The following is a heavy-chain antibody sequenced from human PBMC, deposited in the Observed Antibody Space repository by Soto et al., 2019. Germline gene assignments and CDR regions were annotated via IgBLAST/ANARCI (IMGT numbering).Heavy chain of an antibody. CDR3: AKDRSTYYLVPPFDP. D-gene: IGHD3-10*01. J-gene: IGHJ5*02. CDR2: ISGSAGSR. Sequence: PGGSLRLSCAASGFIFRNYAMSWVRQAPGKGLEWVSAISGSAGSRYYADSVKGRFTISRDNSKNTLYLQMNSLRAEDTAVYYCAKDRSTYYLVPPFDPWGQGTLVTVSS. CDR1: GFIFRNYA. V-gene: IGHV3-23*01.